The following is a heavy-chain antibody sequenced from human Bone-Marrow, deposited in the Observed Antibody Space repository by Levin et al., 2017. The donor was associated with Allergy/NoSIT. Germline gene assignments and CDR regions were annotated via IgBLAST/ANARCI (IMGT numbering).Heavy chain of an antibody. J-gene: IGHJ4*02. CDR1: GFSFAEYT. CDR2: MRSTTYGGTT. D-gene: IGHD1-26*01. CDR3: SGLVGTTTLLDY. Sequence: GESLKISCAGSGFSFAEYTMIWFRQGPGKGLEWVGFMRSTTYGGTTEFAASVKGRFTISRDDSNSIAYLHMKSLKSEDTAVYYCSGLVGTTTLLDYWGRGTLVTVSS. V-gene: IGHV3-49*03.